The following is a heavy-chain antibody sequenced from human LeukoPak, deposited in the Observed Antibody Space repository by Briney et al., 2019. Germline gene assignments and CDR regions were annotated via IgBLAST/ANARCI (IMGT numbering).Heavy chain of an antibody. D-gene: IGHD4-17*01. Sequence: GGPLRLSCADSGFTFSSYEMNWVRQAPGKGLQRVSYISSSGSTIYYADYVKGRFTISRDNGENALYLQMNRLRAEDTAVYYCAGYGDYVGYFDYWGQGTLVTVVS. J-gene: IGHJ4*02. CDR2: ISSSGSTI. V-gene: IGHV3-48*03. CDR3: AGYGDYVGYFDY. CDR1: GFTFSSYE.